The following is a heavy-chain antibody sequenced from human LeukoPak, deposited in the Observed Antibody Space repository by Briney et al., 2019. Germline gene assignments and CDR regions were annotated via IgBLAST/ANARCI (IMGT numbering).Heavy chain of an antibody. J-gene: IGHJ5*02. CDR1: GYTLTELS. CDR2: FGPEDGET. D-gene: IGHD3-22*01. V-gene: IGHV1-24*01. CDR3: ATLDPERDYYDNSGYLDH. Sequence: SVKVSCKVSGYTLTELSMHWVRQAPGKGLEWMGGFGPEDGETIYGQKFQGRVTMTEDTSTDTAYMEMSSLRSEDTAVYYCATLDPERDYYDNSGYLDHWGQGTLVTVSS.